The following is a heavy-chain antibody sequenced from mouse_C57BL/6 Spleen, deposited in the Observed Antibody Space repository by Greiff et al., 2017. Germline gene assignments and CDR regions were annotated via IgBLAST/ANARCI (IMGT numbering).Heavy chain of an antibody. J-gene: IGHJ2*01. D-gene: IGHD1-1*01. Sequence: DVQLVESGGDLVKPGGSLKLSCAASGFTFSSYGMSWVRQTPDKRLEWVATISSGGSYTYYPDSVKGRFTISRDNAKNTLYLQMSSLKSEDTAMYYCARLITTDYFDYWGQGTTLTVSS. V-gene: IGHV5-6*01. CDR3: ARLITTDYFDY. CDR1: GFTFSSYG. CDR2: ISSGGSYT.